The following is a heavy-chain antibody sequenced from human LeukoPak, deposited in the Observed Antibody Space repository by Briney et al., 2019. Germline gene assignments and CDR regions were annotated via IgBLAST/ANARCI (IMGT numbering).Heavy chain of an antibody. J-gene: IGHJ6*02. CDR3: AKTDARSSSYYYTLDV. CDR2: VNPNSGDT. Sequence: ASVTVSCKASGYTFTGYYMHWVRQAPGHGLEWLGWVNPNSGDTSYAQKFQGRVTMTRDTSISTAYMELCSLRSDDTAVYYCAKTDARSSSYYYTLDVWGQGTTVTVSS. CDR1: GYTFTGYY. V-gene: IGHV1-2*02.